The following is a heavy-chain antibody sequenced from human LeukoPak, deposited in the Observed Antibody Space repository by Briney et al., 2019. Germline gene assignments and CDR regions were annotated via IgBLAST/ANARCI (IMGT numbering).Heavy chain of an antibody. V-gene: IGHV4-39*01. D-gene: IGHD6-19*01. CDR2: IYYSGST. CDR3: ARHGEGQWLNLHWYFDL. CDR1: GGSISSSSYY. Sequence: SETLSLTCTVSGGSISSSSYYWGWIRQPPGKGLEWIGSIYYSGSTYYNPSLKSRVTISVDTSKNQFSLKLSSVTAADTAVYYCARHGEGQWLNLHWYFDLWGRGTLVTVSS. J-gene: IGHJ2*01.